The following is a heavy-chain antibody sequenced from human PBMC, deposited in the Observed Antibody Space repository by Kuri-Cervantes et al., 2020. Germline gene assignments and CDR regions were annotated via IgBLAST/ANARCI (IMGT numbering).Heavy chain of an antibody. CDR2: ISYDGSNK. D-gene: IGHD6-13*01. Sequence: LSLTCAASGFTFSSYGMHWARQAPGKGLEWVAVISYDGSNKYYADSVKGRFTISRDNSKNTLYLQMNSLRAEDTAVYYCAKGFIASIDYWGQGTLVTVSS. CDR3: AKGFIASIDY. V-gene: IGHV3-30*18. CDR1: GFTFSSYG. J-gene: IGHJ4*02.